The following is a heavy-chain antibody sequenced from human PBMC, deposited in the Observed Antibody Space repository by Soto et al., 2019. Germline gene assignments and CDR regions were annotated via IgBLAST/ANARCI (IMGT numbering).Heavy chain of an antibody. V-gene: IGHV1-8*01. Sequence: QVQLVNSGEEVRNAGASVSVYCKASGYSFTGHDVNWVRQASGQGLEWMGWMNPKSGGTGYAQKFQGIITLTSATSINTRTKDLRGLTSRETALYYCVKVAELKSSYYYAMDVWGQKSTVT. CDR1: GYSFTGHD. CDR3: VKVAELKSSYYYAMDV. CDR2: MNPKSGGT. J-gene: IGHJ6*02. D-gene: IGHD1-7*01.